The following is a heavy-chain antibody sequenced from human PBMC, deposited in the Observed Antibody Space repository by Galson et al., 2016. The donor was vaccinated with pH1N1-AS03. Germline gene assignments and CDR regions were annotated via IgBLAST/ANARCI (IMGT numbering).Heavy chain of an antibody. V-gene: IGHV3-23*01. J-gene: IGHJ6*02. CDR1: GFNFYNYA. CDR3: AKGRGYGDSVFASYYGMDV. Sequence: SLRLSCAASGFNFYNYAIHWVRQAPGKGLQWVATISGSGSTTYYADSVKGRFTVSRENSNKRLSLQMSSLTADDTAVYFCAKGRGYGDSVFASYYGMDVWGQGTTVIVSS. CDR2: ISGSGSTT. D-gene: IGHD2-21*02.